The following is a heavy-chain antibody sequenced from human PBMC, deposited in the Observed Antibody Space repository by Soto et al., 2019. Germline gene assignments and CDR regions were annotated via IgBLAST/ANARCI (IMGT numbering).Heavy chain of an antibody. CDR1: GGSINGDTYY. CDR3: ARRFLEWSTVDY. V-gene: IGHV4-39*01. D-gene: IGHD3-3*01. Sequence: QLQLQESGPGLENPWETLSLTCTVSGGSINGDTYYWGWIRQPPGKGLKWIGSSYYSGSTYYSPSFKSRVTISVDTSKNQVSLTLTSVTAADTAVYYCARRFLEWSTVDYWGQGTLVTVSS. CDR2: SYYSGST. J-gene: IGHJ4*02.